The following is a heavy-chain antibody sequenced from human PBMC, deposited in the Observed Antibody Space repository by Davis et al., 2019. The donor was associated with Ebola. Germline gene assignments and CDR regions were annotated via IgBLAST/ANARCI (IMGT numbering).Heavy chain of an antibody. CDR2: ISPHNGNT. CDR1: GYPFTSSG. Sequence: ASVKVSCKASGYPFTSSGVTWVRQAPGQGLQWMGWISPHNGNTNYAQKFQGRVTMTTDTSTSKAYMELRSLRSDDTAVYYCARDLAVAPPDYWGQGTLVTVSS. CDR3: ARDLAVAPPDY. D-gene: IGHD6-19*01. J-gene: IGHJ4*02. V-gene: IGHV1-18*04.